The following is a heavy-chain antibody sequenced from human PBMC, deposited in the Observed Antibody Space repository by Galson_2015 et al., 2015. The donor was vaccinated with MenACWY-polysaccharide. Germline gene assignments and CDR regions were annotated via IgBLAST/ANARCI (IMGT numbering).Heavy chain of an antibody. V-gene: IGHV3-30*18. CDR3: AKELRGYSYGEN. Sequence: SLTLSCAASGFTFIIYFMPCFLHSPGKGLEWVAVISYDGVNKYYADSVRGRFTISRDYSKNTLYLQMNTLRSEDTAVYYCAKELRGYSYGENWGQGTLVTVSS. J-gene: IGHJ4*02. CDR2: ISYDGVNK. D-gene: IGHD5-18*01. CDR1: GFTFIIYF.